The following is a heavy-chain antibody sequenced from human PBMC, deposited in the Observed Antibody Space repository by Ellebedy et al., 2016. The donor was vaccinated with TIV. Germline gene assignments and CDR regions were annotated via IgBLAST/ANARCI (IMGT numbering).Heavy chain of an antibody. CDR1: GFTFSTYS. V-gene: IGHV3-33*03. Sequence: PGGSLRLSCVASGFTFSTYSMNWVRQAPGEGLEWVALIWFDGTHEDYADSVKGRFTISRDNSKNTVFLQMNGLRAEDSDVYFCAKSKTTKSRDAFDTWGQGTVVTVSS. CDR3: AKSKTTKSRDAFDT. J-gene: IGHJ3*02. D-gene: IGHD1-1*01. CDR2: IWFDGTHE.